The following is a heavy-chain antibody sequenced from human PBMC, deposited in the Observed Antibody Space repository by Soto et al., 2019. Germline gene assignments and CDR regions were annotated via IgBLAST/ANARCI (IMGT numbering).Heavy chain of an antibody. CDR1: GFTFSNYG. J-gene: IGHJ4*02. D-gene: IGHD4-17*01. CDR2: ISGSGGST. V-gene: IGHV3-23*01. Sequence: GGSLRLSCAVSGFTFSNYGMIWVRQAPGKGLEWVSLISGSGGSTHYAESVKGRFTISRDNSKNTLYLQMNRLRAEDTAVYYCASPVTTVTNVPLYYWGQGTLVTVSS. CDR3: ASPVTTVTNVPLYY.